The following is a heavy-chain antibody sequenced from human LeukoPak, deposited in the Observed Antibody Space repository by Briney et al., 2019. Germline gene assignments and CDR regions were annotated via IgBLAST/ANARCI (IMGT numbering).Heavy chain of an antibody. V-gene: IGHV4-59*01. Sequence: SETLSLTCTVSGGSISDYYWSWIRQPPGKGLEWIGYIYYSGSTNYNPSLKSRVTISVDTSKNQFSLKLSSVTAADTAVYYCARVTVPAMAFDYWGQGTLVTVSS. CDR2: IYYSGST. CDR3: ARVTVPAMAFDY. D-gene: IGHD2-2*01. CDR1: GGSISDYY. J-gene: IGHJ4*02.